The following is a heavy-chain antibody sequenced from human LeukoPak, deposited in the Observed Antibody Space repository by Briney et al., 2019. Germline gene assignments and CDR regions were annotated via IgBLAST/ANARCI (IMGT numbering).Heavy chain of an antibody. J-gene: IGHJ6*04. CDR3: AIGPPYAPGVWHV. V-gene: IGHV4-61*09. CDR1: GGSISSGSYY. D-gene: IGHD3-16*01. Sequence: SETLSLTCTVSGGSISSGSYYWGWIRQPAGKGLEWIGHIYRSGSTYYNPSLKSRVTISVDTSKTQFSLKLSSVTAADTAVYYCAIGPPYAPGVWHVWGKGTTVTISS. CDR2: IYRSGST.